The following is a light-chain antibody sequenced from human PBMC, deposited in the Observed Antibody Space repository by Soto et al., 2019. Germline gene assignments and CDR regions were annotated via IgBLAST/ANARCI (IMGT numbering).Light chain of an antibody. V-gene: IGKV1-9*01. CDR1: QGISSY. CDR2: AAS. CDR3: QHLNSYPLT. Sequence: DIQLTQSPSFLSASVGDRVTITCRASQGISSYLAWYQQKPGKAPKLLIYAASTLQSGVPSRFSGRGSGTEFTLIISSLQAEDFGTYYCQHLNSYPLTFGGGTKVEIK. J-gene: IGKJ4*01.